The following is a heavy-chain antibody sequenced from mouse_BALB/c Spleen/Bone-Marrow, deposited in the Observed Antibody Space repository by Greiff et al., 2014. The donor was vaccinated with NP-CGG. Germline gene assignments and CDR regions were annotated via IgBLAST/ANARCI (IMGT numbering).Heavy chain of an antibody. CDR3: ARGFPFDY. CDR1: GYTFTSYW. Sequence: VQLQQSGAELARPGASVKLSCKASGYTFTSYWMQWVKQRPGQGLEWIGAIYPGDGDTRYTQKFKGTAALTADKSSSTAYMQLSSLASEDSAVYYCARGFPFDYWGQGTTLTVSS. V-gene: IGHV1-87*01. CDR2: IYPGDGDT. J-gene: IGHJ2*01.